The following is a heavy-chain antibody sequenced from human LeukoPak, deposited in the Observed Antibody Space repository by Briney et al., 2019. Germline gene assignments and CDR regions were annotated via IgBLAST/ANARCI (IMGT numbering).Heavy chain of an antibody. J-gene: IGHJ5*02. CDR2: ISAYNGNT. CDR1: GGTFSSYA. V-gene: IGHV1-18*01. CDR3: ARDTIFGVVISTNWFDP. Sequence: ASVKVSCKASGGTFSSYAISWVRQAPGQGLEWMGWISAYNGNTNYAQKLQGRVTMTTDTSTSTAYMELRSLRSDDTAVYYCARDTIFGVVISTNWFDPWGQGTLVTVSS. D-gene: IGHD3-3*01.